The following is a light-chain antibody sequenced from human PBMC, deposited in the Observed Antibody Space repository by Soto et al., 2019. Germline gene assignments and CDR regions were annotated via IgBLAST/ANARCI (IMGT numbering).Light chain of an antibody. CDR1: QSVSGW. CDR3: QEYNNYWT. J-gene: IGKJ1*01. CDR2: DAS. Sequence: DIQVTQSPSTVSASVGDRVTITCRASQSVSGWLAWYQQKPGEAPKLLIYDASALPRGVPSRFSGSGSGTEFTLTISSLHPDDFATYYCQEYNNYWTFGQGTKVDIK. V-gene: IGKV1-5*01.